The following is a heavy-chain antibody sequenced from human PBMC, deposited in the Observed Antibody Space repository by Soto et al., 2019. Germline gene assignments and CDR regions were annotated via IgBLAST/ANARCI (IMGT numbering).Heavy chain of an antibody. CDR3: ARVQAKTMVRGFPRNHNWFDP. CDR1: GGSFSGYY. CDR2: INHSGST. D-gene: IGHD3-10*01. Sequence: QVQLQQWGAGLLKPSETLSLTCAVYGGSFSGYYWSWIRQPPGKGLEWIGEINHSGSTNYNPSLKSRVTISVDTSKNQFSLKLSSVTAADTAVYYCARVQAKTMVRGFPRNHNWFDPWGQGTLVTVSS. J-gene: IGHJ5*02. V-gene: IGHV4-34*01.